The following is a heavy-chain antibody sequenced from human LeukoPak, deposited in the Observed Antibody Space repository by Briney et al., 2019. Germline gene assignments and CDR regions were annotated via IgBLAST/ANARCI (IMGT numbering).Heavy chain of an antibody. D-gene: IGHD2-15*01. CDR1: GFTFGDYA. Sequence: TGGSLRLSCTASGFTFGDYAMSWVRQAPGKGLEWVGFIRSKAYGGTTEYAASVKGRFTISRDDSKSIAYLQMNSLKTEDTAVYYCTRGSPYCSGGSCYSYYYYGMDVWGKGTTVTVSS. V-gene: IGHV3-49*04. CDR2: IRSKAYGGTT. CDR3: TRGSPYCSGGSCYSYYYYGMDV. J-gene: IGHJ6*04.